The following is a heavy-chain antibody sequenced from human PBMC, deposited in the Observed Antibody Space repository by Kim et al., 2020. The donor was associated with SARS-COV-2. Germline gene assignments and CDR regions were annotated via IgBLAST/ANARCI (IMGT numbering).Heavy chain of an antibody. CDR2: ISAYNGNT. Sequence: ASVKVSCKASGYTFTSYGISWVRQAPGQGLEWMGWISAYNGNTNYAQKLQGRVTMTTDTSTSTAYMELRSLRSDDTAVYYCARDKSGDYGGKGPGYWGQGTLVTVSS. D-gene: IGHD4-17*01. V-gene: IGHV1-18*04. CDR1: GYTFTSYG. CDR3: ARDKSGDYGGKGPGY. J-gene: IGHJ4*02.